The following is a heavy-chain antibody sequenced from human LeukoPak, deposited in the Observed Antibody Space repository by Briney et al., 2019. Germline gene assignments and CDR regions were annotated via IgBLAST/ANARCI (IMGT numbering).Heavy chain of an antibody. CDR1: GDSVYSNSAA. Sequence: QTLALPCAIAGDSVYSNSAAWNWFRQSQSRGLELLGSTYYRSQWYNDYAVSVKSRITINPDTSKNQFSLQLNSVTPEDTAVYYCASGGSYGFDYWGQGTLVTVSS. V-gene: IGHV6-1*01. D-gene: IGHD1-26*01. CDR3: ASGGSYGFDY. CDR2: TYYRSQWYN. J-gene: IGHJ4*02.